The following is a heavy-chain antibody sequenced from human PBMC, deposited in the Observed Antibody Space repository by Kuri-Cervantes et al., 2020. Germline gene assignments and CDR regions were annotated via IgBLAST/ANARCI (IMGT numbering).Heavy chain of an antibody. V-gene: IGHV2-5*02. CDR3: AHRGNYDYIWGSYRPGAFDI. Sequence: SGPTLVKPTQTLTLTCTFSGFSLSTSGVGVGWIRQPPGKALEWLALIYWDDDKRYSPSLKSRLTITKDTSKNQVVLTMTNMDPVDTATYYCAHRGNYDYIWGSYRPGAFDIWGQGTMVTVSS. D-gene: IGHD3-16*02. CDR1: GFSLSTSGVG. J-gene: IGHJ3*02. CDR2: IYWDDDK.